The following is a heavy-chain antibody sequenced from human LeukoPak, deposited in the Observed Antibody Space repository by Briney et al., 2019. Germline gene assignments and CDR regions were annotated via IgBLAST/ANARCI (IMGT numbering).Heavy chain of an antibody. Sequence: GGSLRLSCAASGFTFSDYYMSWIRQAPGKGLEWVSYISSSSSTIYYADSVKGRFTISGDNAKNSLYLQMNSLRAEDTAVYYCAREYSSSTGKASDYWGQGTLVTVSS. CDR3: AREYSSSTGKASDY. J-gene: IGHJ4*02. CDR2: ISSSSSTI. D-gene: IGHD6-6*01. V-gene: IGHV3-11*04. CDR1: GFTFSDYY.